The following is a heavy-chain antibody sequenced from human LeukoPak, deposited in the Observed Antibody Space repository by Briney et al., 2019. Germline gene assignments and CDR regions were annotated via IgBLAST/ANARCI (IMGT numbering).Heavy chain of an antibody. CDR1: GGSFRGYY. J-gene: IGHJ4*02. Sequence: SETLSLTCAVYGGSFRGYYWSWIRQPPGKGLEWIGEINHSGSTNYNPSLKSRVTISVDTSKNQFSLKLSSVTAADTAVYYCARSPRSVTTGTVDYWGQGTLVTVSS. CDR3: ARSPRSVTTGTVDY. D-gene: IGHD4-17*01. CDR2: INHSGST. V-gene: IGHV4-34*01.